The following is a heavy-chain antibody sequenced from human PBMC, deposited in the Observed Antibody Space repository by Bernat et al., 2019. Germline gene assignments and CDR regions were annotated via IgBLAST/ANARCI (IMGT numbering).Heavy chain of an antibody. CDR1: GFTFRSYT. V-gene: IGHV3-30*01. CDR2: ISYDGSKK. CDR3: ARDLTIFEVIIMDDAFDI. Sequence: QVQLVESGGGVVQPGRSLRLSCAASGFTFRSYTMHLVRQAPGKGLEWVAIISYDGSKKYYADSVRGRFTISRDNSKNTLYLQMNSLRAEDTAVYYCARDLTIFEVIIMDDAFDIWGQGTMVTVSS. J-gene: IGHJ3*02. D-gene: IGHD3-3*01.